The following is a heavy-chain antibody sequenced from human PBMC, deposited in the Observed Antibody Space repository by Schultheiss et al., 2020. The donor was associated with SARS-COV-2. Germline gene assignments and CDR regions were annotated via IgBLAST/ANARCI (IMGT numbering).Heavy chain of an antibody. CDR1: GFTFSSYA. D-gene: IGHD5-24*01. V-gene: IGHV3-48*02. CDR2: ISSGSTTI. J-gene: IGHJ4*02. CDR3: AKDAGRAGYPFDS. Sequence: GESLKISCAASGFTFSSYAMHWVRQAPGKGLEWVSYISSGSTTIYYADSVKGRFTISRDNSRNSLYLQMNSLRDEDTALYYCAKDAGRAGYPFDSWGQGTLVTVSS.